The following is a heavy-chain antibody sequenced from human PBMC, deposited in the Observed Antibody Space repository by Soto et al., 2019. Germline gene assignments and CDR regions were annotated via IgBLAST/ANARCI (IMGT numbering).Heavy chain of an antibody. J-gene: IGHJ6*02. CDR1: GFTFSSYG. D-gene: IGHD1-7*01. V-gene: IGHV3-30*18. CDR3: ANSNWNYPYYYYGMDV. CDR2: ISYDGSNK. Sequence: QVQLVESGGGVVQPGRSLRLSCAASGFTFSSYGMHWVRQAPGKGLEWVAVISYDGSNKYYADSVKGRFTISRDNSKNTLYLQMNSLRAEDTAVYYCANSNWNYPYYYYGMDVWGQGTTVTVSS.